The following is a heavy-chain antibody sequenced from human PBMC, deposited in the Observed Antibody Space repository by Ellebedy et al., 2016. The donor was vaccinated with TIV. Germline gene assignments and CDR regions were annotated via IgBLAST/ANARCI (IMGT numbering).Heavy chain of an antibody. V-gene: IGHV4-59*11. CDR3: AGAVLGTYGMDV. Sequence: SETLSLXCTVSGGSINSHYWSWIRQPPGKGPEWIGYSHYTGNSNYNPSLRSRATISVDTSRNQFSLRLTSVTAADTAVYYCAGAVLGTYGMDVWGQGTTVTVSS. J-gene: IGHJ6*02. D-gene: IGHD3-3*02. CDR1: GGSINSHY. CDR2: SHYTGNS.